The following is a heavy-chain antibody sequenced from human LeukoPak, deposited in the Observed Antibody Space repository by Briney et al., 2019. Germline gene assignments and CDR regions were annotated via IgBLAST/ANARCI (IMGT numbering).Heavy chain of an antibody. V-gene: IGHV4-30-2*01. D-gene: IGHD4-17*01. CDR2: IYHSGST. CDR3: ARYTTVTPYWYFDL. CDR1: GGSISSGGYS. J-gene: IGHJ2*01. Sequence: SQTLSLTCAVSGGSISSGGYSWSWIRQPPGKGLEWIGYIYHSGSTYHNPSLKSRVTISVDRSKNQFSLKLSSVTAADTAVYYCARYTTVTPYWYFDLWGRGTLVTVSS.